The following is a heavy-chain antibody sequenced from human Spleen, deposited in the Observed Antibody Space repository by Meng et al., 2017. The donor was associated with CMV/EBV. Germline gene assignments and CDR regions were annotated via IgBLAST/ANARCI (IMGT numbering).Heavy chain of an antibody. V-gene: IGHV4-34*01. Sequence: GGCFSGYYWSWIRQPPGKGLEWIGEINHSGSTNYNPSLKSRVTISVDTSKNQFSLKLSSVTAADTAVYYCARGKGDYDFWSGYWWFDPWGQGTLVTVSS. D-gene: IGHD3-3*01. CDR2: INHSGST. J-gene: IGHJ5*02. CDR3: ARGKGDYDFWSGYWWFDP. CDR1: GGCFSGYY.